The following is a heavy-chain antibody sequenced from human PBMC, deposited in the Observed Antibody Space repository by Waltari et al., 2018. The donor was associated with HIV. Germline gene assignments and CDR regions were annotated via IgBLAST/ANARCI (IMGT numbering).Heavy chain of an antibody. Sequence: LVQSASQVRAPGASVILSCKASGDRFTNYFLYWLRQAPGQGLEWMGRNTPDTGDTTQSQTFHTRVTMTRDTPSASTYMELTRLTAADTATSLCARGEDVSLTHLPPGFSLEVWGKGSLVSVSS. D-gene: IGHD3-16*01. J-gene: IGHJ4*02. CDR1: GDRFTNYF. V-gene: IGHV1-2*06. CDR3: ARGEDVSLTHLPPGFSLEV. CDR2: NTPDTGDT.